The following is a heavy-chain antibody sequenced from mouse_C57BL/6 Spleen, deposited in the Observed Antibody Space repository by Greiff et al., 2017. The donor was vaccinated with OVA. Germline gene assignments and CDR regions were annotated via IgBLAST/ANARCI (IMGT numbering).Heavy chain of an antibody. D-gene: IGHD1-1*01. CDR2: ISDGGSYT. V-gene: IGHV5-4*01. Sequence: EVKLQESGGGLVKPGGSLKLSCAASGFTFSSYAMSWVRQTPEKRLEWVATISDGGSYTYYPDNVKGRFTISRDNAKNNLYLQMSHLKSEDTAMYYCARDRELLRDYFDFWGQGTTLTVSS. CDR3: ARDRELLRDYFDF. J-gene: IGHJ2*01. CDR1: GFTFSSYA.